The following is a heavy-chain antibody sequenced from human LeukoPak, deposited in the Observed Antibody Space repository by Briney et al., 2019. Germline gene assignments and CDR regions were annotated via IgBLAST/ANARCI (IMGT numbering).Heavy chain of an antibody. CDR1: GGSISSYY. D-gene: IGHD2-15*01. V-gene: IGHV4-4*07. CDR3: ARTSYYCSGGSCFHYYFDY. CDR2: IYTSGST. Sequence: SETLSLTCTVSGGSISSYYWSWIRQPAGKGLEWIGRIYTSGSTNYNPSLKSRVTMSVDTSKNQFSLKLSSVTAADTAVYYCARTSYYCSGGSCFHYYFDYWGQGTLVTVSS. J-gene: IGHJ4*02.